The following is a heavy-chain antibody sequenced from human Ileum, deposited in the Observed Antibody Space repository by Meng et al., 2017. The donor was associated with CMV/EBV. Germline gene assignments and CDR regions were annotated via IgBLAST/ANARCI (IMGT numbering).Heavy chain of an antibody. J-gene: IGHJ4*02. CDR2: LNHYGST. CDR1: GGSVSGYY. V-gene: IGHV4-34*01. CDR3: ASGKSNLEY. D-gene: IGHD4-11*01. Sequence: QGQLPEGGQGLWKPSETLSLTCAVYGGSVSGYYWSWIRQVPGKGLEWIGELNHYGSTNYNPSLKSRVTISVDTSKNQFSLNLSSVTAADTAVYYCASGKSNLEYWGQGTLVTVSS.